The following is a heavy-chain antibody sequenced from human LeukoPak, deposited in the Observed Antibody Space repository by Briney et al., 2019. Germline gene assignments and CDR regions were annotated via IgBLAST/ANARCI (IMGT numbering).Heavy chain of an antibody. CDR2: ISSSSSYI. CDR1: GFTFSSYS. V-gene: IGHV3-21*01. D-gene: IGHD3-10*01. CDR3: ARVRDDYYGSGSYYDY. Sequence: GGSLRLSCAASGFTFSSYSMNLVRQAPGKGLEWVSSISSSSSYIYYADSVKGRFTISRDNAKNSLYLQMNSLRAEDTAVYYCARVRDDYYGSGSYYDYWGQGTLVTVSS. J-gene: IGHJ4*02.